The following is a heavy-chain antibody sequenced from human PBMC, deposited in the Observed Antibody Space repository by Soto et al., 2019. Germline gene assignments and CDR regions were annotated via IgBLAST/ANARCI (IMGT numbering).Heavy chain of an antibody. Sequence: QVQLVQSGAEVKKPGSSVKVSCKASGGTFSSYTISWVRQAPGQGLEWMGRIIPILGIANYAQKFQGRVTITADKATSTANMELRSLRSEDTAVYYCARDVGGLGGYSYGTPRQRPLGYYYYGMDVWGQGTTVTVSS. D-gene: IGHD5-18*01. CDR1: GGTFSSYT. CDR3: ARDVGGLGGYSYGTPRQRPLGYYYYGMDV. V-gene: IGHV1-69*08. J-gene: IGHJ6*02. CDR2: IIPILGIA.